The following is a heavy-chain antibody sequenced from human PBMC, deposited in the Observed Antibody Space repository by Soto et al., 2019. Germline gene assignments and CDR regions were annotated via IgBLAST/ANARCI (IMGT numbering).Heavy chain of an antibody. J-gene: IGHJ4*02. CDR2: ISWNSGSI. Sequence: EVQLVESGGGLVQPGRSLRLSCAASGFTFDDYAMHWVRQAPGKGLEWVSGISWNSGSIGYADSVKGRFTISRDNAKNSLYLQMNSLRAEDTALYYCAKDGDSSSSGDFDYWGQGTLVTVSS. V-gene: IGHV3-9*01. D-gene: IGHD6-6*01. CDR1: GFTFDDYA. CDR3: AKDGDSSSSGDFDY.